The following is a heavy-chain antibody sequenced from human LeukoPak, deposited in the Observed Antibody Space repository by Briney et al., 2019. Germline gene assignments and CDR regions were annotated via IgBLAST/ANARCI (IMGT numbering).Heavy chain of an antibody. Sequence: SVKVSCKASGGTFSSYAISWVRQAPGQGLEWMGGIIPIFGTANYAQKFQGRVTITADESTSTAYMELSSLRSEDTAVYYCARVGIVVVPAAMEDYYYYMGVWGKGTTVTVSS. CDR2: IIPIFGTA. CDR1: GGTFSSYA. J-gene: IGHJ6*03. D-gene: IGHD2-2*03. V-gene: IGHV1-69*13. CDR3: ARVGIVVVPAAMEDYYYYMGV.